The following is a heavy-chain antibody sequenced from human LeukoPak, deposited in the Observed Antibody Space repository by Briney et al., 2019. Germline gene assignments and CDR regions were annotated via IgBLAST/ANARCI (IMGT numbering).Heavy chain of an antibody. CDR2: INHSGST. D-gene: IGHD3-22*01. CDR1: GGSISSSSYY. Sequence: SETLSLTCTVSGGSISSSSYYWSWIRQPPGKGLEWIGEINHSGSTNYNPSLKSRVTISVDTSKNQFSLKLSSVTAADTAVYYCARLVGYYYDSSGYYLGYYYGMDVWGQGTTVTVSS. J-gene: IGHJ6*02. V-gene: IGHV4-39*07. CDR3: ARLVGYYYDSSGYYLGYYYGMDV.